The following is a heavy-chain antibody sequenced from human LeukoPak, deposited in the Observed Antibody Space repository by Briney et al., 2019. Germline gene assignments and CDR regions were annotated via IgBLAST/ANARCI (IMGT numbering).Heavy chain of an antibody. V-gene: IGHV1-18*01. Sequence: ASVKVSCKASGYTFTSYGISWVRQAPGQGLEWMGWISAYNGNTNYAQKFQGRVTMTRDTSISTAYMELSRLRSDDTAVYYCARDTRVRGYSYGRPFDYWGQGTLVTVSS. CDR1: GYTFTSYG. D-gene: IGHD5-18*01. CDR3: ARDTRVRGYSYGRPFDY. CDR2: ISAYNGNT. J-gene: IGHJ4*02.